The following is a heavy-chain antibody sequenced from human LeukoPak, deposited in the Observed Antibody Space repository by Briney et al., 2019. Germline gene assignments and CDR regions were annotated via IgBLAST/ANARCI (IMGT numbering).Heavy chain of an antibody. CDR2: IIPIFGTA. CDR3: ARWAGYCSITNCYTAFDY. J-gene: IGHJ4*02. D-gene: IGHD2-2*02. V-gene: IGHV1-69*05. CDR1: GGTFSSYA. Sequence: SVKVSCKASGGTFSSYAISWVRQAPGQGLEWMGRIIPIFGTANYAQKFQGRVTITTDESTSPAYMELSSLRSEDTAVYYCARWAGYCSITNCYTAFDYWGQGTLVTVSS.